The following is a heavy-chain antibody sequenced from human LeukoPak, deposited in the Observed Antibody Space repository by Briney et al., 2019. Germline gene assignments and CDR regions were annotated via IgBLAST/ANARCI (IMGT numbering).Heavy chain of an antibody. CDR3: AKDPYYGSGSYRGYYFDY. Sequence: GGSLRLSCAASGFTFSSYTMNWVRQAPGKGLEWVSSITSSSSYIYYADSVKGRFTISRDNAKNSLCLQMNSLRAEDTAVYYCAKDPYYGSGSYRGYYFDYWGQGTLVTVSS. CDR2: ITSSSSYI. CDR1: GFTFSSYT. V-gene: IGHV3-21*01. J-gene: IGHJ4*02. D-gene: IGHD3-10*01.